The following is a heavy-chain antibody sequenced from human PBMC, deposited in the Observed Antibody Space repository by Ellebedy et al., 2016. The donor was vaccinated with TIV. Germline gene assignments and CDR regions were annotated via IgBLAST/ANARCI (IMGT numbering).Heavy chain of an antibody. J-gene: IGHJ6*02. Sequence: SETLSLTCTVSGGSLSGSTYFWGWIRQPPGKGLEYIGSIYYTGRTDYNPSLKSRVTISVDTSKNQLSLRLTSVTAADTAVYYCARHVDVWGHGTTVTVSS. CDR2: IYYTGRT. CDR1: GGSLSGSTYF. V-gene: IGHV4-39*01. CDR3: ARHVDV.